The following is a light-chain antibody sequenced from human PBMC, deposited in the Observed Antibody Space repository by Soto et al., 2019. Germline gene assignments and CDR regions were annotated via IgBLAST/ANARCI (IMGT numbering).Light chain of an antibody. CDR2: GAS. V-gene: IGKV3D-15*01. Sequence: EIVMTQSPATLSVSPGERATLSCRASQSVNIYLAWYQQKPGQAPRLLIFGASSRATGIPARFSGSGSGTEFNLTISSLQSEDVATYYCLKYNGAPFTFGPGTKVDIK. J-gene: IGKJ3*01. CDR1: QSVNIY. CDR3: LKYNGAPFT.